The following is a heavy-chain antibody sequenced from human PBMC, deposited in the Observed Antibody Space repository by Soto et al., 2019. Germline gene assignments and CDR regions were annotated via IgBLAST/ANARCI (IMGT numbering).Heavy chain of an antibody. D-gene: IGHD3-10*01. J-gene: IGHJ6*02. CDR3: ARGLLWFGELLYYGMDV. V-gene: IGHV3-30-3*01. CDR2: ISYDGSNK. Sequence: PGGSLRLSCASSGFTFSSYAMHWVRQAPGKGLEWVAVISYDGSNKYYADSVKGRFTISRDNSKNTLYLQMNSLRAEDTAVYYCARGLLWFGELLYYGMDVWGQGTPVTVSS. CDR1: GFTFSSYA.